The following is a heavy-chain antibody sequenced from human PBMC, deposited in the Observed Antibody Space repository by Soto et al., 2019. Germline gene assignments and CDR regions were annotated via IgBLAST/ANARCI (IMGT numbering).Heavy chain of an antibody. V-gene: IGHV1-3*01. J-gene: IGHJ4*02. CDR1: GYTFTSYE. CDR2: INAGNGNT. D-gene: IGHD3-10*01. CDR3: ARDPYQSSNYYGSEFDY. Sequence: ASVKVSCKASGYTFTSYEMHWVRQAPGQRLEWMGWINAGNGNTKYSQKFQGRVTITRDTSASTAYMELSSLRAEDTAVYYCARDPYQSSNYYGSEFDYWGQGILVTVSS.